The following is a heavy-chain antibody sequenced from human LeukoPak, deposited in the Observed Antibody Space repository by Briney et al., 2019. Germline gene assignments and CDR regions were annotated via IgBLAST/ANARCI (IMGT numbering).Heavy chain of an antibody. J-gene: IGHJ6*02. D-gene: IGHD3-3*01. Sequence: ASVKVSCKASGGTFSSYAISWVRQAPGQGLEWMGRIIPILGIANYAQKFQGRVTITADKSTSTAYMELSSLRSEDTAVYYCASGSSKVDLWSGYYYYGMDVWGQGTTVTVSS. V-gene: IGHV1-69*04. CDR3: ASGSSKVDLWSGYYYYGMDV. CDR1: GGTFSSYA. CDR2: IIPILGIA.